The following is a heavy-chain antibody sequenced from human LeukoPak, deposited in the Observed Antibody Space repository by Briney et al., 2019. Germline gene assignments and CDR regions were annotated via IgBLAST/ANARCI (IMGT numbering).Heavy chain of an antibody. D-gene: IGHD2-2*01. J-gene: IGHJ4*02. V-gene: IGHV4-34*01. CDR1: GGSFSGYY. CDR2: INHSGST. CDR3: ARGPGIVVVPAALRGFDY. Sequence: PSETLSLTCAVYGGSFSGYYWSWIRQPPGKGLEWIGEINHSGSTNYNPSLKSRVTISVDTSKNQFSLKLSSVTAADTAVYYCARGPGIVVVPAALRGFDYWGQGTLVTVSS.